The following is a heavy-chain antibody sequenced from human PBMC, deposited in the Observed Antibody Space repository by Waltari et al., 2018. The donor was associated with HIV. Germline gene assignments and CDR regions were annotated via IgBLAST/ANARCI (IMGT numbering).Heavy chain of an antibody. D-gene: IGHD6-13*01. CDR3: ARDPIAAAGRNDYGMDV. V-gene: IGHV4-4*07. CDR1: GGSIRSYY. CDR2: IYTSGST. J-gene: IGHJ6*02. Sequence: QVKLQESGPGLVKPSETLSLTCSVSGGSIRSYYWSWIRQPAGKGLEWIGRIYTSGSTNYDPSLKSRVTMSVDTSKKHFSLKRSSVTAADTAVYYGARDPIAAAGRNDYGMDVWGQGTTVTVSS.